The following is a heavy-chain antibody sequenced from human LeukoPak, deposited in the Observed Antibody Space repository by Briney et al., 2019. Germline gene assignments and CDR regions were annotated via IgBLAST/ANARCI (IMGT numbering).Heavy chain of an antibody. CDR2: INHSGST. CDR1: GGSFSGYY. Sequence: SETLSLTCAVYGGSFSGYYWSWIRQPPGKGLEWIGEINHSGSTNYNPSLKSRVTISVDTSKNQFSLKLSSVTAADTAVYYCARGRVMITFGGVIVSHYFDYWGQGTLVTVSS. CDR3: ARGRVMITFGGVIVSHYFDY. V-gene: IGHV4-34*01. D-gene: IGHD3-16*02. J-gene: IGHJ4*02.